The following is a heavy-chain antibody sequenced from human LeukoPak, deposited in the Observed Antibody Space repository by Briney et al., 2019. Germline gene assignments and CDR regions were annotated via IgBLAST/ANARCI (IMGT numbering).Heavy chain of an antibody. J-gene: IGHJ3*02. CDR3: ARDFGSGGAFDI. CDR2: INPNSGGT. Sequence: ASVKVSCKASGYTFTGYYMHWVRQAPGQGLEWMGWINPNSGGTNYAQKFQGRVTMTRDTSISTAYMELSRLRSDDTAVYYCARDFGSGGAFDIWGQGTMVTVSS. V-gene: IGHV1-2*02. D-gene: IGHD1-26*01. CDR1: GYTFTGYY.